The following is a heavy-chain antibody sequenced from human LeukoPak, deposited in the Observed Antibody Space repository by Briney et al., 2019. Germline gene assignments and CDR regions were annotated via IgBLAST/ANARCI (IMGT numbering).Heavy chain of an antibody. J-gene: IGHJ3*02. D-gene: IGHD2-21*02. CDR1: GGSTSSYY. Sequence: SETLSLTCTVSGGSTSSYYWSWIRQPPGKGLEWIGYIYTSGSTNYNPSLKSRVTISVDTSKNQFSLKLSSVTAADTAVYYCARLTAIRAFDIWGQGTMVTVSS. V-gene: IGHV4-4*09. CDR2: IYTSGST. CDR3: ARLTAIRAFDI.